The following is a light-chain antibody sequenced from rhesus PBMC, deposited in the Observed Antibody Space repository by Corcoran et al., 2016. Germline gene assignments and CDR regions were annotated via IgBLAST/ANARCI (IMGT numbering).Light chain of an antibody. V-gene: IGKV1-74*01. CDR2: KAS. J-gene: IGKJ3*01. Sequence: DIQMTQSPSSLSASVGDRVTITCRASENVNNYLNWYQQKPGKAPKLLIYKASTLQSGVPSRFSGSGSGTDYTLTISSLQPEDVATYYCQQGYGTPFTFGPGTKLDIK. CDR1: ENVNNY. CDR3: QQGYGTPFT.